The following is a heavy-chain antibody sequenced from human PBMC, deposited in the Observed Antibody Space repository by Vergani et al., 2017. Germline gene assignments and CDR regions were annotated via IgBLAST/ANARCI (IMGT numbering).Heavy chain of an antibody. CDR2: ISYDGSNK. CDR1: GFTFSSYA. V-gene: IGHV3-30-3*01. D-gene: IGHD2-15*01. J-gene: IGHJ4*02. Sequence: QVQLVESGGGVVQPGRSLRLSCAASGFTFSSYAMHWVRQAPGKGLEWVAVISYDGSNKYYADSVKGRFTISRDNSKNTLYLQMNSRKAEDTAVYYCARDRGYCSGGSCLVYWGQGILVTVSS. CDR3: ARDRGYCSGGSCLVY.